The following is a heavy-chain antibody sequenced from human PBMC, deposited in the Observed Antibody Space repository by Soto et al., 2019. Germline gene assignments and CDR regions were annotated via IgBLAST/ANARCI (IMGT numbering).Heavy chain of an antibody. Sequence: SVLLSLTRRVADGSINSYWRSWIRQPAGKGLEWIGRVYSSGTTDYNPSLNSRATLSVETSKNQFSLKLSSVTAADTAVYYCARDIGSYAYGEGYWGQGIHVTV. CDR3: ARDIGSYAYGEGY. CDR2: VYSSGTT. V-gene: IGHV4-4*07. D-gene: IGHD3-10*01. J-gene: IGHJ4*02. CDR1: DGSINSYW.